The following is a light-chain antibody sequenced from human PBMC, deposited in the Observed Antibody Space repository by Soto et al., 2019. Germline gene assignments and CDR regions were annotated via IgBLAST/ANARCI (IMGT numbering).Light chain of an antibody. CDR1: QSVSNY. V-gene: IGKV3-20*01. CDR2: GAS. Sequence: EIVLTQSPGTLSLSPGERATLSCRASQSVSNYLAWYQHKPGQAPRPLIYGASSRATGIPDRFSGSGSETDFTLTISRLEPEDFAVYCCQQYGGSPQTFGQGTKV. CDR3: QQYGGSPQT. J-gene: IGKJ1*01.